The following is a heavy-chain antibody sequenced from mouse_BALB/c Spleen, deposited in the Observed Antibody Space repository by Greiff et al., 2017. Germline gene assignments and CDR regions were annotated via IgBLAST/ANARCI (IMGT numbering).Heavy chain of an antibody. CDR2: LSSGSSTI. Sequence: DVKLVESGGGLVQPGGSRKLSCAASGFTFSSFGMHWVRQAPEKGLEWVAYLSSGSSTIYYADTVKGRFTISRDNPKNTLFLQMTSLRSEDTAMYYCARYRYDKGYFDYWGQGTTLTVSS. CDR1: GFTFSSFG. D-gene: IGHD2-14*01. J-gene: IGHJ2*01. CDR3: ARYRYDKGYFDY. V-gene: IGHV5-17*02.